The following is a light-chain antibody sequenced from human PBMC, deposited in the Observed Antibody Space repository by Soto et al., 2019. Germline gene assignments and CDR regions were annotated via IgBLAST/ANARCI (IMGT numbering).Light chain of an antibody. V-gene: IGKV1D-16*01. CDR3: QQYNIYPLT. Sequence: DVQKTQSPSSLSASVGDRVTITCRASEDINGWLAWYQQKPGTAPKSLIYAASILQTGVPSRFSGSGSGTDFTLTISSLQPEDSATYYCQQYNIYPLTFGGGTKVEIK. CDR1: EDINGW. CDR2: AAS. J-gene: IGKJ4*01.